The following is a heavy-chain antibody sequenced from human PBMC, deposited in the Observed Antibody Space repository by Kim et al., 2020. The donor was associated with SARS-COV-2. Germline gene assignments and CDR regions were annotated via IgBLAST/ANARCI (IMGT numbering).Heavy chain of an antibody. Sequence: GGSLKLSCAASGFTFSSYSMNWVRQAPGKGLEWVSSISSSSSYIYYADSVKGRFTISRDNAKNSLYLQMNSLRAEDTAVYYCAREGGGWYLDAFDIWGQGTMVTVSS. CDR2: ISSSSSYI. CDR3: AREGGGWYLDAFDI. D-gene: IGHD6-19*01. CDR1: GFTFSSYS. V-gene: IGHV3-21*01. J-gene: IGHJ3*02.